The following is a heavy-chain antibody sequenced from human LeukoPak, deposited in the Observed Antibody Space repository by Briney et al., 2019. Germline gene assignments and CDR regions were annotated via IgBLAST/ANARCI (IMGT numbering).Heavy chain of an antibody. D-gene: IGHD1-26*01. J-gene: IGHJ4*02. CDR3: ARVAHYYHLDQ. V-gene: IGHV3-21*01. Sequence: GGSLRLSCAASGFTFSSYSMNWVRQAPGKGLEWVSSISSSSSYIYYADSVKGRFTISRDNAKNSLYPQMKSLRAEDPAVYYCARVAHYYHLDQWGQGTLVTVSS. CDR1: GFTFSSYS. CDR2: ISSSSSYI.